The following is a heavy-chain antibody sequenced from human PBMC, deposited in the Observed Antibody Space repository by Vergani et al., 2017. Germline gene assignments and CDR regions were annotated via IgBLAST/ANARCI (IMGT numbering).Heavy chain of an antibody. Sequence: EVQLVESGGGLIHPGGSLRLSCEGSGFSFSGYWMHWVRQSPEKGLVWVSRIKSDGSITNYADSVKGRFTISRDNGKNSLYLHMNNLRFEDTALYHCARVRGGVRFLNGAFDFWGQGTTVTVSS. J-gene: IGHJ3*01. D-gene: IGHD3-3*01. CDR1: GFSFSGYW. CDR2: IKSDGSIT. CDR3: ARVRGGVRFLNGAFDF. V-gene: IGHV3-74*01.